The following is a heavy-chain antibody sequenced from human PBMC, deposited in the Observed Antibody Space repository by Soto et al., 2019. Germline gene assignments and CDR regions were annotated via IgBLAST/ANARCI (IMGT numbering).Heavy chain of an antibody. CDR1: GGTFSRHA. CDR2: IIPIFGTA. J-gene: IGHJ4*02. D-gene: IGHD5-12*01. V-gene: IGHV1-69*01. Sequence: QVQLVQSGAEVRKPGSSVKVSCKASGGTFSRHAISWVRQAPGQGLEWMGGIIPIFGTANHAQKFQGRVTIIADESTSTVYIELSSLRSEDTAVYFCARDRSGYDFPDYWGQGTLVTVSS. CDR3: ARDRSGYDFPDY.